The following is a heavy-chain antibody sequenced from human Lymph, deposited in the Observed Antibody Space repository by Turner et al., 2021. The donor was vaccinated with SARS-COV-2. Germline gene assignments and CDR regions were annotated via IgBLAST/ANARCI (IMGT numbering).Heavy chain of an antibody. CDR2: IIPILGIA. Sequence: QVQLVQSGAEVKKPGSSVKVSCKASGGTFSSYAISWVRQAPGQGLEWMGGIIPILGIANYAQRFQGRVTITADKSTSTAYLERSSLRSEDKALYYWARIAAPGRGGGVFYYYYGMDVWGQGTTVTVSS. J-gene: IGHJ6*02. CDR3: ARIAAPGRGGGVFYYYYGMDV. D-gene: IGHD6-13*01. CDR1: GGTFSSYA. V-gene: IGHV1-69*10.